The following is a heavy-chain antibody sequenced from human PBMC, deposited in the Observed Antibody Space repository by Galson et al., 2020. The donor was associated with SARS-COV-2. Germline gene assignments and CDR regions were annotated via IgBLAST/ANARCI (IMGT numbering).Heavy chain of an antibody. V-gene: IGHV3-30*03. J-gene: IGHJ4*02. CDR2: ISYDGSNK. CDR3: ARDNSGWYLDY. Sequence: LSLTCAASGFTFSSYGMHWVRQAPGKGLEWVAVISYDGSNKYYADSVKGRFTISRDNSKNTLYLQMNSLRAEDTAVYYCARDNSGWYLDYGGQGTLVTVSS. CDR1: GFTFSSYG. D-gene: IGHD6-19*01.